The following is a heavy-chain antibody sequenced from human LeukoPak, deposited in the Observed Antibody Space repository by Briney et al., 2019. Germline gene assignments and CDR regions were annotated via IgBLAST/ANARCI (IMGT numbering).Heavy chain of an antibody. D-gene: IGHD6-19*01. CDR1: GYNLNNYW. CDR3: ASWYSSGFDY. Sequence: GESPKTPRKSSGYNLNNYWNGRVPQIPRKGPEWMGIIYPGDSDTRYSPSFQGQVTISADKSISTAYLQWSSLKASDTAMYYCASWYSSGFDYWGQGTLVTVSS. V-gene: IGHV5-51*01. CDR2: IYPGDSDT. J-gene: IGHJ4*02.